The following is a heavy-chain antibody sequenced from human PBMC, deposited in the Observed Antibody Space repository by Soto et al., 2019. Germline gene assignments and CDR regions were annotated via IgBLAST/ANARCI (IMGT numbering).Heavy chain of an antibody. CDR1: GFTFSRCA. J-gene: IGHJ4*02. CDR2: ISYDGSNN. CDR3: AKLAYSSGWSVDY. Sequence: PGGSLRLSCAASGFTFSRCAMSWVRQAPGKGLEWVAVISYDGSNNYYADSVKGRFTISRDNSKNTLYLQMNSLRAEDTAVYYCAKLAYSSGWSVDYWGQGTLVTVSS. V-gene: IGHV3-30*18. D-gene: IGHD6-19*01.